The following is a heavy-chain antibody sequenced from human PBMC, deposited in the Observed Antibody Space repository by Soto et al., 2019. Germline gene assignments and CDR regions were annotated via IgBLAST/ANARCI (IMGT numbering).Heavy chain of an antibody. V-gene: IGHV1-69*13. Sequence: GASVKVSCKASGGTFSSYAISWVRQAHEQGLEWMGGIIPIFGTANYAQKFQGRVTITADESTSTAYMELSSLRSEDTAVYYCARDMGIAVAGHRYFDLWGRGTLVTVSS. CDR3: ARDMGIAVAGHRYFDL. CDR1: GGTFSSYA. CDR2: IIPIFGTA. J-gene: IGHJ2*01. D-gene: IGHD6-19*01.